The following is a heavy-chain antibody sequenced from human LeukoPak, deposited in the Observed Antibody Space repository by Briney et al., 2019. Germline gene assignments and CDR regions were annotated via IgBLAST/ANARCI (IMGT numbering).Heavy chain of an antibody. CDR3: ARVYSSSWLYYFYY. D-gene: IGHD6-13*01. Sequence: ASVKVPCESSVYTFTGYYMQWVRQAPGQGLEWMGWINRNSGGTIYAQKFQGSVIMTRDTSISTAYMELSRLRSDDTSVYYCARVYSSSWLYYFYYWGQGTLVTVSS. J-gene: IGHJ4*02. CDR2: INRNSGGT. CDR1: VYTFTGYY. V-gene: IGHV1-2*02.